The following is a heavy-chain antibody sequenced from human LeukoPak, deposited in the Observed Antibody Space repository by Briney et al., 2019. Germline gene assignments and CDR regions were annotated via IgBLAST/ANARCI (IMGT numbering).Heavy chain of an antibody. CDR1: GGSISSYY. V-gene: IGHV4-59*01. J-gene: IGHJ4*02. D-gene: IGHD5-24*01. Sequence: SETLSLTCTVSGGSISSYYWSWIRQPPGKGLEWIGYISYRGSTNYNPSLKSRVTISVDTSTNQYSLKLSSVTAADTAVYYCAKQRRDGYNYFDYWGQGTLVTVSS. CDR3: AKQRRDGYNYFDY. CDR2: ISYRGST.